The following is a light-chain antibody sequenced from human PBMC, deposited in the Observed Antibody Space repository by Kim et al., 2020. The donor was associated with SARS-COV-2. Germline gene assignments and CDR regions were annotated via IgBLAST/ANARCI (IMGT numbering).Light chain of an antibody. CDR3: YSTDSSGNHRV. V-gene: IGLV3-10*01. CDR2: EDS. Sequence: SYELTQPPSVSVSPGQTARITGSGDALPKKYAYWYQQKSGQAPVLVIYEDSKRPSGIPERFSGSSSGTMATLTISGAQVEDEADYYCYSTDSSGNHRVFGGGTQLTVL. J-gene: IGLJ3*02. CDR1: ALPKKY.